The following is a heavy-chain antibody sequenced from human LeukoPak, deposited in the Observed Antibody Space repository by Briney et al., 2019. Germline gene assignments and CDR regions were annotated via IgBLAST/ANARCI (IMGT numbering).Heavy chain of an antibody. Sequence: PSETLSLTCTVSGGSISSGSYYWSWIRQPPGKGLEWIGYIDYSGSTNYNPSLKSRVTISVDTSKKQFSLKLSSVTAADTAVYYCARHKFLRVAGKGGELDPWGQGTLVTVSS. J-gene: IGHJ5*02. CDR2: IDYSGST. V-gene: IGHV4-61*01. CDR3: ARHKFLRVAGKGGELDP. CDR1: GGSISSGSYY. D-gene: IGHD6-19*01.